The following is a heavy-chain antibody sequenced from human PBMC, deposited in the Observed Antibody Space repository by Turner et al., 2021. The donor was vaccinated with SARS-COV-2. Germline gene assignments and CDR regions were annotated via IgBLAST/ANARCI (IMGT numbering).Heavy chain of an antibody. D-gene: IGHD3-3*01. V-gene: IGHV3-23*01. CDR1: GFIFSSYV. Sequence: VQPGGSLRLSCAASGFIFSSYVMSWVRQAPGKGLEWVSGISGSGGSKYYADSGKGRFTISRDNSKNTLYLQRNSLRAEDTAVYYCAKAQLGYYLGVDYWGQGTLVTVSS. CDR2: ISGSGGSK. CDR3: AKAQLGYYLGVDY. J-gene: IGHJ4*02.